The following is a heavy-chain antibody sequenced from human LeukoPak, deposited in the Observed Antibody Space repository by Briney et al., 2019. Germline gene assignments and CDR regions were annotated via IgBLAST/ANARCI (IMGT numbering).Heavy chain of an antibody. J-gene: IGHJ5*02. CDR2: INPNSGGT. V-gene: IGHV1-2*02. CDR1: GYTFTGYY. D-gene: IGHD6-19*01. Sequence: ASVKVSCKASGYTFTGYYMHWVRQAPGQGLEWMGWINPNSGGTNYAQKFQGRVTMTRDTSISTAYMELSRLRSDDTAVYYCARCRVGQWLSSEFDPWGQGTLVTVSS. CDR3: ARCRVGQWLSSEFDP.